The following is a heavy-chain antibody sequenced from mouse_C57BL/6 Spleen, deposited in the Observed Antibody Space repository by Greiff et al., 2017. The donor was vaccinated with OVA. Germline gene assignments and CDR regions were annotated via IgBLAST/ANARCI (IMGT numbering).Heavy chain of an antibody. CDR1: GFNIKDYY. V-gene: IGHV14-1*01. CDR2: IDPEDGDT. CDR3: TSVTTWYFDV. D-gene: IGHD1-1*01. Sequence: VQLQQSGAELVRPGASVKLSCTASGFNIKDYYMHRVKQRPEQGLEWIGRIDPEDGDTEYAPKFQGKATMTADTSSNTAYLQLSSLTSEDTAVYYCTSVTTWYFDVWGTGTTVTVSS. J-gene: IGHJ1*03.